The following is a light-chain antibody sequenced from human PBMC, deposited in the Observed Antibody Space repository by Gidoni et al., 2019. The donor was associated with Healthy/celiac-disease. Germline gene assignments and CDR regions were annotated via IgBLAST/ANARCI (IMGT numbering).Light chain of an antibody. CDR3: CSYAGSSTCV. Sequence: QSALTQPASVSGSPGQSITISCTGTSRDVGSYNLVSWYQQHPGKAPKLMIYEGSKRPSGVSNRFSGSKSGNTASLTISGLQAEDEADYYCCSYAGSSTCVFGTGTKVTVL. J-gene: IGLJ1*01. CDR2: EGS. CDR1: SRDVGSYNL. V-gene: IGLV2-23*01.